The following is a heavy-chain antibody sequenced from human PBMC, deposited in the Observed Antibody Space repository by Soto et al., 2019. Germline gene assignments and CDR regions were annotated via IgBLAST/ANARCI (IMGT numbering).Heavy chain of an antibody. V-gene: IGHV1-69*13. D-gene: IGHD3-22*01. CDR1: GGTFSSYA. CDR3: ATGPPLHYYDSSGYSSTWFDH. Sequence: GVSVKVCCKASGGTFSSYAISWGRQAPGQGLEWMGGIIPIFGTANYAQKFQGRVTITADESTRTAYMELSSLRSEDPAVYYCATGPPLHYYDSSGYSSTWFDHWGQGTLVTVS. CDR2: IIPIFGTA. J-gene: IGHJ5*02.